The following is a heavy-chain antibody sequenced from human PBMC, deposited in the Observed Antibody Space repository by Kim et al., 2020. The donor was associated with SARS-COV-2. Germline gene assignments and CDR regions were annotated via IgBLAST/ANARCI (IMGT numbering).Heavy chain of an antibody. J-gene: IGHJ6*02. V-gene: IGHV1-18*04. CDR3: ARDGITYYYGSGSYWDYGMDV. Sequence: ASVKVSCKASGYTFTSYGISWVRQAPGQGLEWMGWISAYNGNTNYAQKLQGRVTMTTDTSTSTAYMELRSLRSDDTAVYYCARDGITYYYGSGSYWDYGMDVWGQGTTVTVSS. CDR1: GYTFTSYG. D-gene: IGHD3-10*01. CDR2: ISAYNGNT.